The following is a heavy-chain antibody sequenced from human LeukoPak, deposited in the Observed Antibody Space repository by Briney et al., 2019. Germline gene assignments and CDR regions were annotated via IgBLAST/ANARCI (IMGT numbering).Heavy chain of an antibody. CDR3: ARDKLLEYGNWFDP. Sequence: GRSLRLSCEASGFTFRSYAMHWVRQAPGKGLEWVAVISYDGSNKYYKDAVKGRLTISRDNSKNTLYLQMNSLRAEDTAVYYCARDKLLEYGNWFDPWGQGTLVSVSS. V-gene: IGHV3-30-3*01. CDR1: GFTFRSYA. CDR2: ISYDGSNK. D-gene: IGHD4/OR15-4a*01. J-gene: IGHJ5*02.